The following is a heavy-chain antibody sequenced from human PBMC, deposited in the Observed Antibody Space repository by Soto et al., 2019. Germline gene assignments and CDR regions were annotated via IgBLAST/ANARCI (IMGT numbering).Heavy chain of an antibody. J-gene: IGHJ4*02. Sequence: GGSMRLSCVASGFTFSDYCMHWVRQAPGKGLEWLTIISSDGSSQNYADSVKGRFTISRDNSKNTLYLQMNSLRVEDTAMYYCAKGSSSWYYPHLDYWGQGTLVTVS. D-gene: IGHD6-13*01. CDR1: GFTFSDYC. CDR2: ISSDGSSQ. V-gene: IGHV3-30*18. CDR3: AKGSSSWYYPHLDY.